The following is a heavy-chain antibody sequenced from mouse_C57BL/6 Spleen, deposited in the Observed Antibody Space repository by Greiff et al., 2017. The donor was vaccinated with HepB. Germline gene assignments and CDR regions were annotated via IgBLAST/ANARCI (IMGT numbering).Heavy chain of an antibody. D-gene: IGHD1-1*01. CDR2: IWSGGST. V-gene: IGHV2-2*01. Sequence: QVQLQQSGPGLVQPSQSLSITCTVSGFSLTSYGVHWVRQSPGKGLEWLGVIWSGGSTDYNAAFISRLSISKDNSKSQVFFKMNRLQADDTAIYYCARNPTVVATYYFDYWGQGTTLTVSS. CDR3: ARNPTVVATYYFDY. J-gene: IGHJ2*01. CDR1: GFSLTSYG.